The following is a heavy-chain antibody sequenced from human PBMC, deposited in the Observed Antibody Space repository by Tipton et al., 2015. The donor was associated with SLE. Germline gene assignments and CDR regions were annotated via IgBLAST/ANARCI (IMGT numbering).Heavy chain of an antibody. CDR2: IYYSGST. CDR1: GGSISSYY. D-gene: IGHD2-15*01. J-gene: IGHJ3*02. V-gene: IGHV4-59*12. Sequence: TLSLTCTVSGGSISSYYWSWIRQPPGKGLEWIGNIYYSGSTYYNPSLKSRVRISVDTSTNHFSLRLSSLTAADTAVYYCARRGGFNVVAVGAIDAFDIWGQGTLVIVSS. CDR3: ARRGGFNVVAVGAIDAFDI.